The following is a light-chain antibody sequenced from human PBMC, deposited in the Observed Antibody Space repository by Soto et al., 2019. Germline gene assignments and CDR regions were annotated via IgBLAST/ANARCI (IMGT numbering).Light chain of an antibody. J-gene: IGKJ3*01. CDR3: HQANSFPRT. CDR1: QDISRR. Sequence: DIQMTQSPSSVSASVGERVTITCRASQDISRRLAWYQQKPGKVPNLLIYGASNLKTGVPSRFSGSGSGTDFNFTIDGLQPEDFATYYCHQANSFPRTFGPGTKVDIK. V-gene: IGKV1-12*01. CDR2: GAS.